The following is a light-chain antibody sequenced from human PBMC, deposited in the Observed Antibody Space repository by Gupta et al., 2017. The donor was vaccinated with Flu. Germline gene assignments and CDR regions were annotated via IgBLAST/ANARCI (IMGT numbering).Light chain of an antibody. CDR3: QQLNTFPLT. J-gene: IGKJ4*01. Sequence: PFFLSASVGDRVTITCRASQDINNNLAWYQKKSGKAPKLLIYAASTLQSGVPSRFSGRGSGTDFTLTISTLQPEDFATYYCQQLNTFPLTFGGGTIVEIK. CDR1: QDINNN. V-gene: IGKV1-9*01. CDR2: AAS.